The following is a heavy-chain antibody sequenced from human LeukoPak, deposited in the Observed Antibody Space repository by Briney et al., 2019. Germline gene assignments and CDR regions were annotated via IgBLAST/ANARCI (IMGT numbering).Heavy chain of an antibody. D-gene: IGHD5-24*01. Sequence: GGSLRLSCVASGFPFSSYWMTWVRQAPGKGLEWVANIKQDGSKKSYVDSVKGRFTISRDNAKNSLYLQMNSLRAEDTVIYYCTRVGYIAEGINYWGQGTLVTVSS. J-gene: IGHJ4*02. V-gene: IGHV3-7*04. CDR2: IKQDGSKK. CDR1: GFPFSSYW. CDR3: TRVGYIAEGINY.